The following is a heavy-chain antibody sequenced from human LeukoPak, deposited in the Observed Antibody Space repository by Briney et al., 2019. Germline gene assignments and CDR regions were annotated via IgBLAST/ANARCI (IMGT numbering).Heavy chain of an antibody. Sequence: PGRSLRLSCAASGFTFSSYGMHWVRQAPGKGLEWVALISYDGRNKFYADSVKGRFTISRDNSKNTLYLQMGSLRAEDMAVYYCARASYTTTWHHLGSWGQGTLVTVSS. CDR1: GFTFSSYG. J-gene: IGHJ4*02. V-gene: IGHV3-30*03. CDR2: ISYDGRNK. CDR3: ARASYTTTWHHLGS. D-gene: IGHD3-16*01.